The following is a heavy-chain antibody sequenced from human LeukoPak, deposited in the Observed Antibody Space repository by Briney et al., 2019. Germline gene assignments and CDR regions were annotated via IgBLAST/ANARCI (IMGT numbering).Heavy chain of an antibody. D-gene: IGHD1-26*01. J-gene: IGHJ4*02. Sequence: GGSPRLSCAASGFTISDHYMDWVRQAPGKGLEWVGRTRNKANSYSTEYAASVEGRFTISRDESKNSLYLQMNSLKTEDTAVYYCGRSRAGAIDYWGQGTLVTVSS. CDR2: TRNKANSYST. V-gene: IGHV3-72*01. CDR3: GRSRAGAIDY. CDR1: GFTISDHY.